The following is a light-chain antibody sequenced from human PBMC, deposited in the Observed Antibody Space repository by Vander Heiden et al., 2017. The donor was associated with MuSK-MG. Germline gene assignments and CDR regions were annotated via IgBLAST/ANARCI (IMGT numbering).Light chain of an antibody. CDR3: QRNNSTLGS. CDR2: WAS. V-gene: IGKV4-1*01. Sequence: DIVMTQSPVSLAVSLGARANINCKSSQRAVYSHKNQNVPAWNQQKPGQPPKLLIYWASTPESRVPNRCSGGGSRADFTLTISILHAEDVAVYYCQRNNSTLGSFGPGTKVDIK. J-gene: IGKJ3*01. CDR1: QRAVYSHKNQNV.